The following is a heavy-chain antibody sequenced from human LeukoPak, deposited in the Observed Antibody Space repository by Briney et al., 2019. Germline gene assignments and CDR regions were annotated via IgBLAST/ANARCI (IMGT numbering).Heavy chain of an antibody. CDR3: ARQRGYCSSGVCRGWFDP. J-gene: IGHJ5*02. Sequence: PGGSRRLSCAASGFTFRNYNMNWVRQAPGKGLEWVSSISESSSFIQYADSLKGRFAISRDNAKNSLYLQMNSLRAEDTAVYYCARQRGYCSSGVCRGWFDPWGQGTLVTVSS. V-gene: IGHV3-21*01. CDR1: GFTFRNYN. D-gene: IGHD2-8*01. CDR2: ISESSSFI.